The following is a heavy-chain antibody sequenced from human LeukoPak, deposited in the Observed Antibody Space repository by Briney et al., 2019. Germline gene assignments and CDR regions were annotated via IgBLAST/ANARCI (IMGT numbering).Heavy chain of an antibody. J-gene: IGHJ4*02. CDR2: SSDSGTT. CDR1: GGSISGYY. CDR3: ARANGYIGVLDY. Sequence: PSETLSLTRTVSGGSISGYYWSWIRQPPGQPLEYIACSSDSGTTNYNPSLKSRVTISVGASKNQFSLNLNSVTAADTAIYYCARANGYIGVLDYWGQGTLVTVSS. V-gene: IGHV4-59*01. D-gene: IGHD5-18*01.